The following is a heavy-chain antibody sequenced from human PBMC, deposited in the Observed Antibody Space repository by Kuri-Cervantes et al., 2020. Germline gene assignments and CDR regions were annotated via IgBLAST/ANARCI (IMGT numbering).Heavy chain of an antibody. D-gene: IGHD5-18*01. V-gene: IGHV3-53*01. Sequence: GESLKISCAASGFTVSSNYMSWVRQAPGKGLEWVSVIYSGGSTCYADSVKGRFTMSRDNSKNTVYLQMNSLRAEDTAVYYCARDLGQLWVSWGQGTLVTVSS. J-gene: IGHJ4*02. CDR2: IYSGGST. CDR1: GFTVSSNY. CDR3: ARDLGQLWVS.